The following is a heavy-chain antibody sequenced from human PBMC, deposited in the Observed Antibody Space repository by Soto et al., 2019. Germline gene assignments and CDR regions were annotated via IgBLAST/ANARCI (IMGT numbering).Heavy chain of an antibody. CDR1: GYSFTAYR. CDR2: HNPQNGET. J-gene: IGHJ6*02. CDR3: VRDMVAPLDDYYYYAVDV. Sequence: ASVKVSCKPSGYSFTAYRLHWVRQAPGRGLEWMGWHNPQNGETSSVRKFRDRITMTSDTSISTAYMDLSRLTSDDTATYYCVRDMVAPLDDYYYYAVDVWGQGTTVTVSS. V-gene: IGHV1-2*02. D-gene: IGHD5-12*01.